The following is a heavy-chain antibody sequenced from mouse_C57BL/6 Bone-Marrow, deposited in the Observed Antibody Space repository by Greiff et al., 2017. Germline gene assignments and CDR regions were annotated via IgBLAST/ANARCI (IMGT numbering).Heavy chain of an antibody. CDR1: GFNIKDYY. Sequence: EVQLQQSGAELVRPGASVKLSCTASGFNIKDYYMHWVKQRPEQGLEWIGRIDPEDGDTEYAPKFQGKATMTADTSSNTAYLQLSSLTSEDTAVYYCTLIYYGYDEAYWGQGTTLTVSS. V-gene: IGHV14-1*01. CDR3: TLIYYGYDEAY. D-gene: IGHD2-2*01. J-gene: IGHJ2*01. CDR2: IDPEDGDT.